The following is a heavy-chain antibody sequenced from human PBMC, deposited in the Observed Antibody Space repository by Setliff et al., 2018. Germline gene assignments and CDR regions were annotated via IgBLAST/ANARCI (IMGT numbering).Heavy chain of an antibody. V-gene: IGHV3-21*01. Sequence: GGSLRLSCAASGFTFRNYYMHWVRQAPGKGPVWVSSISPSSSHIYYADSVRGRFTVSRDNAKNTLYLEMNNLRAEDSAVYYCARRGTTAFDFWGLGTLVTVSS. D-gene: IGHD4-4*01. J-gene: IGHJ4*02. CDR3: ARRGTTAFDF. CDR1: GFTFRNYY. CDR2: ISPSSSHI.